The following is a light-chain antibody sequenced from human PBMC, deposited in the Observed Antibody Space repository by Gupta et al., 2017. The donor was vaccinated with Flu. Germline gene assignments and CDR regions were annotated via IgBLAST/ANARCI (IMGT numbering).Light chain of an antibody. V-gene: IGKV3-20*01. J-gene: IGKJ2*01. Sequence: GTLSLSPGERVTLSCRAGETVNRHHLAWYQQKRGQAPRLLMYGTSNRAPGVPDRFSGDGSETDFTLTINRLEPEDSALYYCHHYGTSPYTFGQGSKLEIK. CDR1: ETVNRHH. CDR2: GTS. CDR3: HHYGTSPYT.